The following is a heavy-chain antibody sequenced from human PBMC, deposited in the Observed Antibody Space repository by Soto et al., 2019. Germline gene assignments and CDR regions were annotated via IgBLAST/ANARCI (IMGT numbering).Heavy chain of an antibody. D-gene: IGHD6-6*01. J-gene: IGHJ4*02. Sequence: QVQLVESGGGVVQPGGSLRLSCATSGFLFSGYAMHWVRQTPGKGLEWVAVISYDGKEKYYADSAEGRFTISRESSGVTLYLQMSSLRVEDTAVYYCARGRGLAARPQRLDHWGQGTLVTVSS. CDR1: GFLFSGYA. CDR3: ARGRGLAARPQRLDH. CDR2: ISYDGKEK. V-gene: IGHV3-30*04.